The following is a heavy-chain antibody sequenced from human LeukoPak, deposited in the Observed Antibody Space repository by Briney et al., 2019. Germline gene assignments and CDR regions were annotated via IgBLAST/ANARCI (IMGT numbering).Heavy chain of an antibody. D-gene: IGHD5-18*01. J-gene: IGHJ6*03. V-gene: IGHV3-30-3*01. CDR1: GFTFSSYA. Sequence: PGGSLRLSCAASGFTFSSYAMHWVRQAPGKGLEWVAVISYDGSNKYYADSVKGRFTISRDNSKNTLYLQMNSLRAEDTAVYYCERVDTAMVTYYYYYMDVWGKGTTVTVSS. CDR3: ERVDTAMVTYYYYYMDV. CDR2: ISYDGSNK.